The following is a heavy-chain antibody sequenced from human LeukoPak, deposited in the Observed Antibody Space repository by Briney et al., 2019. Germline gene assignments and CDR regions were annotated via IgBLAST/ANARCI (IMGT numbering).Heavy chain of an antibody. CDR2: SYSIGNT. CDR3: ASHSGSYCTHGVCSNDAFDI. J-gene: IGHJ3*02. Sequence: SETLSLTCTVAGASISSYYWSWIRQPPGKGLEWIGHSYSIGNTNYNPALKSRDTISIDTPKNHFSLRLRSVTAADTAVYYCASHSGSYCTHGVCSNDAFDIWGQGTMVTVSS. D-gene: IGHD2-8*01. CDR1: GASISSYY. V-gene: IGHV4-4*09.